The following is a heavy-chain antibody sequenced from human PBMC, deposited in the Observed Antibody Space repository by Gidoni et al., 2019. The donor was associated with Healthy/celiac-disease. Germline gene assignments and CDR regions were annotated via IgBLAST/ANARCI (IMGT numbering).Heavy chain of an antibody. D-gene: IGHD3-22*01. CDR3: ARFVSSGYTDFDY. Sequence: QVQLQESGPGLVKPSQTLSPTCTVSGGSISSGGDYWSWSRQHPGKGLEWIGYIYYSGSTYYNPSLKSRVTISVDTSKNQFSLKLSSVTAADTAVYYCARFVSSGYTDFDYWGQGTLVTVSS. J-gene: IGHJ4*02. CDR1: GGSISSGGDY. CDR2: IYYSGST. V-gene: IGHV4-31*03.